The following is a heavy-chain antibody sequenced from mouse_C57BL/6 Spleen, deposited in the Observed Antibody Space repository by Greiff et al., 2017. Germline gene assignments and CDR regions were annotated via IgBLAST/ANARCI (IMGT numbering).Heavy chain of an antibody. V-gene: IGHV1-18*01. CDR2: INPNNGGT. J-gene: IGHJ4*01. CDR3: ARDRGPYYSNDDAMDY. D-gene: IGHD2-5*01. Sequence: VQLQQSGPELVKPGASVKIPCKASGYTFTDYNMDWVKQSHGKSLEWIGDINPNNGGTIYNQKFKGKDTLTVDKSSSTAYMELRSLTSEDTAVYYCARDRGPYYSNDDAMDYWGQGTSGTVSS. CDR1: GYTFTDYN.